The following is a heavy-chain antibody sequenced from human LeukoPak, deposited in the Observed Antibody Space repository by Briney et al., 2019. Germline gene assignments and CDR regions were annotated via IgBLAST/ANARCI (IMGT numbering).Heavy chain of an antibody. CDR1: GFTFSSYG. J-gene: IGHJ6*03. CDR3: AKVRGALRDGYNYYYYYYMDV. V-gene: IGHV3-33*06. CDR2: IWYDGSNK. Sequence: GGSLRLSCAASGFTFSSYGMHWVRQAPGKGLEGVAVIWYDGSNKYYADSVKGRFTISRDNSKNTLYLQMNSLRAEDTAVYYCAKVRGALRDGYNYYYYYYMDVWGKGTTVTVSS. D-gene: IGHD5-24*01.